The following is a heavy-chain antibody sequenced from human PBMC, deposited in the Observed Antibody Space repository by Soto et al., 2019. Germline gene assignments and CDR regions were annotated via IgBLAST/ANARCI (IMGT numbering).Heavy chain of an antibody. CDR3: ARGPGASGLDV. CDR2: INPTSGGT. Sequence: ASVKVSCKASGYTFTSSYIHWVRQAPGQGPEWMGIINPTSGGTSYAQNLQGRVTMTRDTSTRTVCMELNSLRSDDTAVYYCARGPGASGLDVWGQGTTVTVSS. D-gene: IGHD2-8*02. V-gene: IGHV1-46*01. CDR1: GYTFTSSY. J-gene: IGHJ6*02.